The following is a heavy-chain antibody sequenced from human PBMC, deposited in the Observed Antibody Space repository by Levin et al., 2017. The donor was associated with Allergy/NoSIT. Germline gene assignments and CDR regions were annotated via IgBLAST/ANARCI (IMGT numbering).Heavy chain of an antibody. D-gene: IGHD5-12*01. V-gene: IGHV3-30*02. CDR3: AKDRTYSGPFPVDSLDQ. CDR2: IPFDAANQ. CDR1: GFTFSNYG. J-gene: IGHJ4*02. Sequence: GESLKISCGVSGFTFSNYGMHWVRQAPGKGLEWVAHIPFDAANQYYGDSVKGRFSVSRDNSKNTMYLQMNSLRPEDTAVYYCAKDRTYSGPFPVDSLDQWGQGTLVTVSS.